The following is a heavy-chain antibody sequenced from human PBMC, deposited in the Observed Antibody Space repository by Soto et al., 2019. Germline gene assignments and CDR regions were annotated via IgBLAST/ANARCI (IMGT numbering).Heavy chain of an antibody. V-gene: IGHV4-34*01. CDR3: ASRRGWELLDY. J-gene: IGHJ4*02. Sequence: SETLSLTCAVYGGSFSCYYSWIRQPPGKVLEWIGEIKQSGSTKYNPSLKSRVTISVDTSKNQFSLKLSSVTAADTAVYYCASRRGWELLDYWGQGTLVTVSS. D-gene: IGHD1-26*01. CDR1: GGSFSCYY. CDR2: IKQSGST.